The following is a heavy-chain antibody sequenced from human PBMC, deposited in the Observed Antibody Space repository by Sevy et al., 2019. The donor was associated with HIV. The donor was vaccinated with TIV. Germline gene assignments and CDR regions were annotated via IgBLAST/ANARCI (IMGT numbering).Heavy chain of an antibody. J-gene: IGHJ4*02. CDR1: GFTFSSYS. CDR3: AREGHYYDSSGYPDY. D-gene: IGHD3-22*01. V-gene: IGHV3-48*02. Sequence: GGSLRLSCAASGFTFSSYSMNWVRQVPGKGLEWVSYISSSSSTIYYADSVKGRFTISRDNAKNSLYLQMNSLRDEDTAVYYCAREGHYYDSSGYPDYWGQGTLVTVSS. CDR2: ISSSSSTI.